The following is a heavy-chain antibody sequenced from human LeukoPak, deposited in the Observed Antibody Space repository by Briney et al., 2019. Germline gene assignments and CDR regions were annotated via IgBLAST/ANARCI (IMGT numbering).Heavy chain of an antibody. CDR2: IQRDGGEQ. J-gene: IGHJ4*02. D-gene: IGHD5-18*01. CDR3: ARDRGYTYGHPLDY. V-gene: IGHV3-33*05. CDR1: GFIFSNYA. Sequence: GGSLRLSCAASGFIFSNYAMHWVRQPPGKGLEWVSLIQRDGGEQYYADSVRGRLTISRDNSKNTLYLQMNSLGAEDTAVYYCARDRGYTYGHPLDYWGQGTLVTVSS.